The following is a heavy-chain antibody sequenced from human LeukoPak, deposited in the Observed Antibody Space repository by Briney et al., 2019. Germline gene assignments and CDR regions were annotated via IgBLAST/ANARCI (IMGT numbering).Heavy chain of an antibody. V-gene: IGHV1-46*01. CDR1: GYTFTSYY. D-gene: IGHD3-22*01. CDR3: ARGPYYYDSSGYYYSDAFDI. J-gene: IGHJ3*02. Sequence: ASVKVSCKASGYTFTSYYMHWVRQAPGQGLEWMGIINPSGGSTSYAQKFQGRVTMTRDMSTSTVHMELSSLRPEDTAVYYCARGPYYYDSSGYYYSDAFDIWGQGTMVTVSS. CDR2: INPSGGST.